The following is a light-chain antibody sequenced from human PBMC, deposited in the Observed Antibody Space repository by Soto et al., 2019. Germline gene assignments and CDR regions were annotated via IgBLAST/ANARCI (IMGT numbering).Light chain of an antibody. Sequence: EIVLTQSPGTLSLSPGERATLSCRASGSVSSSYLAWYQQKPGQAPRLLIYGASNRATGIPDRFSGSGSGTDFTLTISRLEPEDFAVYYCQQYGSAPRTFGQGTKVEIK. CDR2: GAS. J-gene: IGKJ1*01. CDR3: QQYGSAPRT. CDR1: GSVSSSY. V-gene: IGKV3-20*01.